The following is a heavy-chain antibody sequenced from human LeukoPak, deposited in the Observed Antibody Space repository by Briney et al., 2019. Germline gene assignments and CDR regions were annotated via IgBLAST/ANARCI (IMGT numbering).Heavy chain of an antibody. V-gene: IGHV3-15*01. CDR1: GFTFSNAW. Sequence: PGGSLRLSCAASGFTFSNAWMSWVRQAPGKGLEWVGRIKSKTDGGTTDYAAPVKGRFTISRDDSENTLYLQMNSLKTEDTAVYYCTAGAGGTYRHFDYWGQGTLVTVSS. D-gene: IGHD1-1*01. CDR2: IKSKTDGGTT. J-gene: IGHJ4*02. CDR3: TAGAGGTYRHFDY.